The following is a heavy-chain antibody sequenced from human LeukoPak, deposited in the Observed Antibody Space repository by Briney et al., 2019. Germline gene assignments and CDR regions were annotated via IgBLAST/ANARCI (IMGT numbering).Heavy chain of an antibody. V-gene: IGHV4-59*12. CDR1: GGSISSYY. D-gene: IGHD2-2*01. CDR2: IYYSGST. J-gene: IGHJ5*02. CDR3: ARFVPAAGSTT. Sequence: SETLSLTCTVSGGSISSYYWSWIRQPPGKGLEWIGYIYYSGSTNYNPSLKSRVTISVDTSKNQFSLKLSSVTAADTAVYYCARFVPAAGSTTWGQGTLVTVSS.